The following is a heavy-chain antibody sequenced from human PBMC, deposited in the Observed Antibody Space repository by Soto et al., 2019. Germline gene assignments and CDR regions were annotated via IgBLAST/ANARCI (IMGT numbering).Heavy chain of an antibody. D-gene: IGHD2-15*01. CDR3: ARVSCYCSGGACSSLDY. J-gene: IGHJ4*02. Sequence: GGSLRLSCAASGFTFSSHTMNWVRQAPGKGLEWVSSISSSSTYIYYADSVKGRFTISRDNAKNSLYLQMNSLRAEDTAVYYCARVSCYCSGGACSSLDYWGQGTLVTVSS. V-gene: IGHV3-21*01. CDR2: ISSSSTYI. CDR1: GFTFSSHT.